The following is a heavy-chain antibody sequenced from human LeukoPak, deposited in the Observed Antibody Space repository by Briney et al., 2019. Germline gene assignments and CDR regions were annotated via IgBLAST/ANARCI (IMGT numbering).Heavy chain of an antibody. D-gene: IGHD3-3*01. CDR3: ARDESQYYDFWSGYPLIY. Sequence: GGSLRLSCAASKFAFSSYGMHWVRQAPGKGLEWVAVIWYDGSNKYYADSVKGRFTISRDNSKNTLYLQMNSLRAEDTAVYYCARDESQYYDFWSGYPLIYWGQGTLVTVSS. CDR2: IWYDGSNK. V-gene: IGHV3-33*08. CDR1: KFAFSSYG. J-gene: IGHJ4*02.